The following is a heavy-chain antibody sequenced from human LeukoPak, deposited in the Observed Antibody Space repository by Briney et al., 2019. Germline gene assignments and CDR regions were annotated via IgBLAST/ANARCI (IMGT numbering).Heavy chain of an antibody. V-gene: IGHV1-69*04. CDR3: ARVDTAMVIDY. CDR1: GGTFSSYA. Sequence: ASVKVSCKASGGTFSSYAISWVRQAPGQGLEWMGRIIPILDIANYAQKFQGRVTITADKSTSTAYMELSSLRSEDTAVYYCARVDTAMVIDYWGQGTLVTVSS. J-gene: IGHJ4*02. CDR2: IIPILDIA. D-gene: IGHD5-18*01.